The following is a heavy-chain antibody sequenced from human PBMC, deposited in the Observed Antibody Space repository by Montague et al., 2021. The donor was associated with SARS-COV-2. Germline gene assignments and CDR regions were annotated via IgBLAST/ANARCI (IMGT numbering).Heavy chain of an antibody. CDR1: GGSISSCSYY. CDR2: MYYSGST. V-gene: IGHV4-39*01. Sequence: SETLSLTCTVSGGSISSCSYYWGWIRQPPGKGLEWIGNMYYSGSTYYNPSLKSRVTISVDTSKNQFSLKLSSVTAADTAVYYCARQKMGSVTIFAVFMHETLFDPWGQGTLVTVSS. CDR3: ARQKMGSVTIFAVFMHETLFDP. J-gene: IGHJ5*02. D-gene: IGHD3-3*01.